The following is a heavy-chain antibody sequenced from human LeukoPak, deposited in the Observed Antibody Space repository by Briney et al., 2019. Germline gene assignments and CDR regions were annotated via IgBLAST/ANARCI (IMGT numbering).Heavy chain of an antibody. V-gene: IGHV4-38-2*02. Sequence: KPSETLSLTCTVSGYSISSGYYWGWIRQPPGKGLEWIGSIYHSGSTYYNPSLKSRVTISVDTSKNQFSLKLSSVTAADTAVYYCARAPGHYENYGSGSYYAAVYYFDYWGQGTLVTVSS. CDR2: IYHSGST. J-gene: IGHJ4*02. D-gene: IGHD3-10*01. CDR3: ARAPGHYENYGSGSYYAAVYYFDY. CDR1: GYSISSGYY.